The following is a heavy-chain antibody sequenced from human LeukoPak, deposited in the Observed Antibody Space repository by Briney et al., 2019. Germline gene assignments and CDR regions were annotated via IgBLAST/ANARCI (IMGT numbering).Heavy chain of an antibody. CDR3: ARGATYAYYQDY. CDR2: IYSGGST. CDR1: GFTVSSNY. Sequence: GGSLRLSCAASGFTVSSNYMSWVRQAPGKGLEWVSVIYSGGSTYYADSVKGRFTISRDNAKNTLYLQMNSLRAEDTAVYYCARGATYAYYQDYWGQGTLVTVSS. J-gene: IGHJ4*02. V-gene: IGHV3-53*01. D-gene: IGHD1-26*01.